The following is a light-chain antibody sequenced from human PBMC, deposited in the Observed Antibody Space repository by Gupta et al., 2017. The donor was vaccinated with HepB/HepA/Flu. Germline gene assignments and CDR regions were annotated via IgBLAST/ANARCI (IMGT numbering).Light chain of an antibody. Sequence: VMTQFPLSLPVTPGEPASSHCRSCPSLMHRNGNNYLDWYRQKPGQSPQLLIYLASIRAYGVPDRFSGSCACTYFTLNISRVEAEDAVLYYCRQTLQAPFTFGGGTKVEIK. CDR3: RQTLQAPFT. V-gene: IGKV2-28*01. J-gene: IGKJ4*01. CDR2: LAS. CDR1: PSLMHRNGNNY.